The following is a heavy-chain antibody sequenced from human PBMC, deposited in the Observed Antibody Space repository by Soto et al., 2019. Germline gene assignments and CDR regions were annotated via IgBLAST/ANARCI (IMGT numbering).Heavy chain of an antibody. J-gene: IGHJ4*02. V-gene: IGHV3-23*01. D-gene: IGHD3-9*01. CDR2: MSNSGSRT. Sequence: VQLLESGGGLVQPGGSLRLSCAASGFTFSNYAMSWVRQAPGKGLEWVSGMSNSGSRTYYADSVKGRFIISRDNPKNTLYLQMNSLRPEDTAVYYCAKAYFDILTGYFGDYWGQGTLVSVSS. CDR3: AKAYFDILTGYFGDY. CDR1: GFTFSNYA.